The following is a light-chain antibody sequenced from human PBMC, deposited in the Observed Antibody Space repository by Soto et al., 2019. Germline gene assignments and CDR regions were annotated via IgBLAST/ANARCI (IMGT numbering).Light chain of an antibody. Sequence: QAVVTQPPSASGTPGQRVIISCSGSSSNIGSNTVNWYQQLPGTAPKLLIYTNNQRPSGVPDRFSGSKSGTSASLAIRGLQSEDEADYYCAAWDDSLNGWVFGGGTKLTVL. CDR3: AAWDDSLNGWV. J-gene: IGLJ3*02. CDR2: TNN. V-gene: IGLV1-44*01. CDR1: SSNIGSNT.